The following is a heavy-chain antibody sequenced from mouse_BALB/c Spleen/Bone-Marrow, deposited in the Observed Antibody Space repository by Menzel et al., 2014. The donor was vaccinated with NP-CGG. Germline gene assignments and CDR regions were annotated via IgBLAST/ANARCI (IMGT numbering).Heavy chain of an antibody. Sequence: EVQRVESGGGLVQPGGSLRLSCATSGFTFTDYYMNWVRQPPGKALEWLGFIRNKANGYTTEYSASVKGRFTISRDNSHSILYLQMNTLRAEDSATYYCARDIGRLLFDFWGQGTTLSVSS. CDR1: GFTFTDYY. CDR2: IRNKANGYTT. CDR3: ARDIGRLLFDF. D-gene: IGHD1-2*01. V-gene: IGHV7-3*02. J-gene: IGHJ2*01.